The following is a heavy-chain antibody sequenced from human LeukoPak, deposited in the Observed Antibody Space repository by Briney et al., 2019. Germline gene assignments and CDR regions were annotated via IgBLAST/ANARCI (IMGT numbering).Heavy chain of an antibody. V-gene: IGHV4-34*01. CDR1: GGSFSGYY. CDR2: INHSGST. J-gene: IGHJ4*02. Sequence: PSETLSLTCAVYGGSFSGYYWSWIRRPPGKGLEWIGEINHSGSTNYNPSLKSRVTISVDTSKNQFSLKLSSVTAADTAVYYCARRAVRGDRPFDYWGQGTLVTVSS. CDR3: ARRAVRGDRPFDY. D-gene: IGHD3-10*01.